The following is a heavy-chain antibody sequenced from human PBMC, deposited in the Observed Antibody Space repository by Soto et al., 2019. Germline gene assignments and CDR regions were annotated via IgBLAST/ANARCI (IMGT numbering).Heavy chain of an antibody. CDR1: GGSISSGGYS. CDR2: IYHSGST. CDR3: ARASLLTGYYDYYYGMDV. D-gene: IGHD3-9*01. J-gene: IGHJ6*02. Sequence: PSETLSLTCAVSGGSISSGGYSWSWIRQPPGKGLEWIGYIYHSGSTYYNPSLKSRVTISVDRSKNQFSLKLSSVTAADTAVYYRARASLLTGYYDYYYGMDVWGQGTTVTVSS. V-gene: IGHV4-30-2*01.